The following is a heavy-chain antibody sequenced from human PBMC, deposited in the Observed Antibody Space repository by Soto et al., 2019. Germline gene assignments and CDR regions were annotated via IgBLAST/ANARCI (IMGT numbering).Heavy chain of an antibody. J-gene: IGHJ6*02. CDR1: GGSISSSSYY. CDR2: IYYSGST. D-gene: IGHD2-15*01. V-gene: IGHV4-39*01. CDR3: ARVVVTNYYYYGMDV. Sequence: LALTCTVSGGSISSSSYYWGWIRQPPGKGLEWIGSIYYSGSTYYNPSLKSRVTISVDTSKNQFSLKLSSVTAADTAVYYCARVVVTNYYYYGMDVWGQGTTVTVSS.